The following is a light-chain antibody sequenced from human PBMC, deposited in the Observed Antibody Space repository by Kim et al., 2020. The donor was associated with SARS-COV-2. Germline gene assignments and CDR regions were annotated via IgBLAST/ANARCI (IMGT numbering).Light chain of an antibody. CDR2: AAS. V-gene: IGKV1-39*01. CDR1: QSITTY. J-gene: IGKJ5*01. CDR3: QQSSSFPIT. Sequence: DIQMTQSPSSLSASVGDRVTITCRASQSITTYLNWYQQKPGKAPNLLIYAASSLQSGVPTRFSGSGSGTDFTLTISSLHPEDFATYFCQQSSSFPITFGQGTRLEIK.